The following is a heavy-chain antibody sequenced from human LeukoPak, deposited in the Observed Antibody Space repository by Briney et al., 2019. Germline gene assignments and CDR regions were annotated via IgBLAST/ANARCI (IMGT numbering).Heavy chain of an antibody. CDR3: ARAVIVVVPAAIPHFDP. CDR2: INPNSGGT. J-gene: IGHJ5*02. Sequence: ASVKVSCKASGYTFTGYYMHWVRPAPGQGLEWMGWINPNSGGTNYAQKFQGRVTMTRDTSISTAYMELSRLRSDDTAVYYGARAVIVVVPAAIPHFDPWGQGTLVTVSS. V-gene: IGHV1-2*02. D-gene: IGHD2-2*01. CDR1: GYTFTGYY.